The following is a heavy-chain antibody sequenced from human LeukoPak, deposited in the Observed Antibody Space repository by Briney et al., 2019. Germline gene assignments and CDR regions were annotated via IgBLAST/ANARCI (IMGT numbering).Heavy chain of an antibody. J-gene: IGHJ4*02. CDR3: ASLRRRGLLWFGESDY. CDR2: IYYSGST. D-gene: IGHD3-10*01. Sequence: PSETLSLTCTVSGGSISSYYWSWIRQPPGKGLEWIGDIYYSGSTNYNPSLKSRVTISVDTSKNQFSLKLSSVTAADTAVYYCASLRRRGLLWFGESDYWGQGTLVTVSS. V-gene: IGHV4-59*08. CDR1: GGSISSYY.